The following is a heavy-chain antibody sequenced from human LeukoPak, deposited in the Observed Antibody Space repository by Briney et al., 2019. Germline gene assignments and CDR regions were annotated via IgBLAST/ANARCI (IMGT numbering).Heavy chain of an antibody. CDR1: GFSFNNFA. CDR3: AKEAHYCGSDCYLSPLDS. CDR2: IRYDGRNE. D-gene: IGHD2-21*02. V-gene: IGHV3-33*06. Sequence: GRSLRLSCAASGFSFNNFAMHWVRQAPGKGLEWLALIRYDGRNEKYGDPVKGRFTISRDNSKNTVCLQMDSLRAEDTAVYYCAKEAHYCGSDCYLSPLDSWGQGTLVTVSS. J-gene: IGHJ4*02.